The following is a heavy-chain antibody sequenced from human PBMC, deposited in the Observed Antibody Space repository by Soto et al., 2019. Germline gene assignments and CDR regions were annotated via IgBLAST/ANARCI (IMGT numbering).Heavy chain of an antibody. CDR1: GGTFSSYP. D-gene: IGHD4-17*01. CDR3: ARRDSHGYCLYFDN. V-gene: IGHV1-69*06. J-gene: IGHJ4*02. CDR2: TSGNLGTD. Sequence: QVQLVQSGAEVKRPGSSVKVSCKASGGTFSSYPISWVRQAPGQGLEWMGGTSGNLGTDNYAQQFRGRLTISTNKSTTTAYMELISLTSEDTDVYYWARRDSHGYCLYFDNWGQGTLFTVSS.